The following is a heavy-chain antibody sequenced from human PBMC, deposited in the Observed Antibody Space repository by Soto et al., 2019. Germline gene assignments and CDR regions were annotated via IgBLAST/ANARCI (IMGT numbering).Heavy chain of an antibody. CDR1: GGTLSSET. CDR3: ARAEGYYTMGTSPVYYVYV. CDR2: IIPLLGIG. D-gene: IGHD3-10*01. V-gene: IGHV1-69*02. Sequence: QVQLVQSGPEVKKSGSSVKVSCKVSGGTLSSETISWLRQAPGQGLEWMGRIIPLLGIGNYAQKFQGRVTITEDISPKTGYMELSSLTSQDTVLYYCARAEGYYTMGTSPVYYVYVWGNGTTVTVSS. J-gene: IGHJ6*03.